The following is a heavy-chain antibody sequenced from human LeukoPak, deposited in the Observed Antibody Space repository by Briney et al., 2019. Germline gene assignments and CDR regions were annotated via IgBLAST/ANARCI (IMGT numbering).Heavy chain of an antibody. D-gene: IGHD3-3*01. V-gene: IGHV4-34*01. J-gene: IGHJ3*02. CDR2: INHSGST. Sequence: SETLSLTCTVSGGSINSYYWSWIRQPPGKGLEWIGEINHSGSTNYNPSLKSRVTISVDTSKNQFSLKLSSVTAADTAVYYCARDRRSPYYDFWSGYYMQAFDIWGQGTMVTVSS. CDR3: ARDRRSPYYDFWSGYYMQAFDI. CDR1: GGSINSYY.